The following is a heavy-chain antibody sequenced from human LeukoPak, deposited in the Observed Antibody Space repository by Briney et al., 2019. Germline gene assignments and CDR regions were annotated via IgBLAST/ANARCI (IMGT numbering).Heavy chain of an antibody. D-gene: IGHD3-22*01. Sequence: ASVKVSCKASGGTFSSYAISWVRQAPGQGLEWMGGIIPIFGTANYAQEFQGRVTITADESTSTAYMGLSSLRSEDTAVYYCARVPYYYDSSGFEPFDYWGQGTLVTVSS. V-gene: IGHV1-69*13. CDR2: IIPIFGTA. CDR3: ARVPYYYDSSGFEPFDY. J-gene: IGHJ4*02. CDR1: GGTFSSYA.